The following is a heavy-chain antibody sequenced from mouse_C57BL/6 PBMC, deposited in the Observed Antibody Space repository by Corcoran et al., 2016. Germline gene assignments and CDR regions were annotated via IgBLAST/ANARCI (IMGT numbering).Heavy chain of an antibody. CDR1: GFSLSTSGMG. CDR2: IYWDDDK. Sequence: QVTLKESGPGILQSSQTLSLTCSFSGFSLSTSGMGVSWIRQPSGKGLEWLAHIYWDDDKRYNPSLKSRLTISKDTSRNQVFLKITSVDTADTATYYCARSYDYGSSYDWYFDVWGTGTTVTVSS. CDR3: ARSYDYGSSYDWYFDV. D-gene: IGHD1-1*01. J-gene: IGHJ1*03. V-gene: IGHV8-12*01.